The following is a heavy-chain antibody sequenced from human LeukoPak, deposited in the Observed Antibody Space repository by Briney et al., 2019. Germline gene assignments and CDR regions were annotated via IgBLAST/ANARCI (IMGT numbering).Heavy chain of an antibody. Sequence: GGSLRLSCAVSGFTFTSYWMSWVRQAPGKGLEWVANINQDGSEKYYVDSVKGRFTISRDNAKNSLSLQMSSLRAEDTAVYYCARARLDSWGQGSLVTVSS. CDR1: GFTFTSYW. J-gene: IGHJ5*01. CDR3: ARARLDS. V-gene: IGHV3-7*01. CDR2: INQDGSEK.